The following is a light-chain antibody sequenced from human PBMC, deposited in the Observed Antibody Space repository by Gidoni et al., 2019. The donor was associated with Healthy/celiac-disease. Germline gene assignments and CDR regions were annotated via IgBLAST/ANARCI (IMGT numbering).Light chain of an antibody. J-gene: IGKJ2*01. CDR1: PSISSY. Sequence: DIQLTQSPSSLSASVGDRVTITCRASPSISSYLSWYQQPPGKAPKLLLYAASGLQSGVASRFGGGGSGTDFTLTISGMQPEDYASYYCQQNYNATPYTFGQGTKLEIK. CDR2: AAS. CDR3: QQNYNATPYT. V-gene: IGKV1-39*01.